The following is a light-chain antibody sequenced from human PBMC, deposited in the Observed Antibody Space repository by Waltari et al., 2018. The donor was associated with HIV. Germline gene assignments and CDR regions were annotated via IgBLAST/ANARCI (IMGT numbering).Light chain of an antibody. CDR3: QAWDSSTVV. CDR1: KLGDKY. CDR2: QYR. J-gene: IGLJ2*01. V-gene: IGLV3-1*01. Sequence: SYELTQPPSVSVSPGQTASIPCSGDKLGDKYACWYQQKPGQSPVLVIYQYRKRPSGIPGRFSGSNSGNTATLTISGTQAMDEADYYCQAWDSSTVVFGGGTKLTVL.